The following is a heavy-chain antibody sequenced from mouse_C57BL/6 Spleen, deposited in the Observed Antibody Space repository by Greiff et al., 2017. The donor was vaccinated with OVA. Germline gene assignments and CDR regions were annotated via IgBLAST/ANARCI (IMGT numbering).Heavy chain of an antibody. V-gene: IGHV1-61*01. J-gene: IGHJ4*01. CDR3: ARGGVNYYAMDY. CDR1: GYTFTSYW. Sequence: QVQLQQPGAELVRPGSSVKLSCKASGYTFTSYWMDWVKQRPGQGLEWIGNIYPSDSETHYNQKFKDKATLTVDKSSSTAYMQLSSLTSEDSAVYYCARGGVNYYAMDYWGQGTSVTVSS. CDR2: IYPSDSET.